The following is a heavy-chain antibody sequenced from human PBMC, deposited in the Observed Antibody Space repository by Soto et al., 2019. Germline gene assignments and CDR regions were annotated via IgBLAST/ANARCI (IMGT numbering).Heavy chain of an antibody. Sequence: QVHLVQSGAEVKKPGASVKVSCKASGYICINYYLHGVRQAPGQGLEWIGIINPNGGSTNDAQKFRGRVTMARDTSPSTAEMALTSLRSDDTAVYYCGRDLAADDYWGQGTLVTVAS. J-gene: IGHJ4*02. CDR3: GRDLAADDY. D-gene: IGHD6-13*01. CDR2: INPNGGST. V-gene: IGHV1-46*01. CDR1: GYICINYY.